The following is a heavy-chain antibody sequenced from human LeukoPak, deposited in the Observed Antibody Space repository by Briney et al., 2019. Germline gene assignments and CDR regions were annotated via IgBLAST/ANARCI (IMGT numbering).Heavy chain of an antibody. CDR2: INHSGST. Sequence: SETLSLTCTVYGGTFSGYSWSWIRQAPGKGLEWIGEINHSGSTNCNASLKSRVTISVDTSKNQFSLNLSSVTAADTAVYYCARVSGAIVNSYYFDYWGQGTLVTVSS. CDR3: ARVSGAIVNSYYFDY. J-gene: IGHJ4*02. CDR1: GGTFSGYS. V-gene: IGHV4-34*01. D-gene: IGHD5-18*01.